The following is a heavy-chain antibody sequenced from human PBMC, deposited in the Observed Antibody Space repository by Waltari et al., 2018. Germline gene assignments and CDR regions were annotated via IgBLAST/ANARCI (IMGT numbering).Heavy chain of an antibody. Sequence: EVQMLESGGGLVEPGGSLILSCTTSGFTFTHYTMSWVRQPPTGGLGWVSYRRSRGSATHYADSVRGRLTSSRDRAKGEVYLQMNNLRADDAAMYYCARGRYGAGSYSDYDYWGQGTLVTVSS. CDR2: RRSRGSAT. J-gene: IGHJ4*02. CDR1: GFTFTHYT. CDR3: ARGRYGAGSYSDYDY. D-gene: IGHD3-10*01. V-gene: IGHV3-48*01.